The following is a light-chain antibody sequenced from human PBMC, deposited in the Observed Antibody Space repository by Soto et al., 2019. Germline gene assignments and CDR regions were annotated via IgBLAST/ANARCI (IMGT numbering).Light chain of an antibody. Sequence: QSALTQPASVSGSPGQSITISCTGTSSDVGGYNYVSWYQQHPGKAPKLMIYDVSNRPSGVSNRFSGSKSGNTASLTISGLQAEDGADYYCTSYTTSSTLMVFGGGTKLTFL. V-gene: IGLV2-14*03. CDR3: TSYTTSSTLMV. CDR2: DVS. CDR1: SSDVGGYNY. J-gene: IGLJ2*01.